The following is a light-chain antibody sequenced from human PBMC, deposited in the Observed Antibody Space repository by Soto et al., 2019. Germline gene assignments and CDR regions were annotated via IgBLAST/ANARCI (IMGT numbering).Light chain of an antibody. CDR2: GAS. CDR3: QHYNNWPPYT. CDR1: QRVSTN. J-gene: IGKJ2*01. Sequence: MTQSPATLSVSPGERATLSCRASQRVSTNLAWYQQKPGQAPRLLIYGASTRATGIPARFSGSGSETEFTLTISSLQSEDFAVYYCQHYNNWPPYTFGQGTKVDIK. V-gene: IGKV3-15*01.